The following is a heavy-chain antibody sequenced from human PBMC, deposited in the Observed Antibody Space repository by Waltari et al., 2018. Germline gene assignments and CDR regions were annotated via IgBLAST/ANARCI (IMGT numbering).Heavy chain of an antibody. Sequence: QVQLQESGPGLVKPSETLSLTCAVSGYSISSGYYWGWIRQPPGKGLEWIGSIYHSGSTYYNPSLKSRVTISVDTSKNQFSLKVTSVTAADTAVYYCARRGSSGRAFDSWGQGTLVTVSS. J-gene: IGHJ4*02. CDR2: IYHSGST. V-gene: IGHV4-38-2*01. CDR3: ARRGSSGRAFDS. CDR1: GYSISSGYY. D-gene: IGHD6-19*01.